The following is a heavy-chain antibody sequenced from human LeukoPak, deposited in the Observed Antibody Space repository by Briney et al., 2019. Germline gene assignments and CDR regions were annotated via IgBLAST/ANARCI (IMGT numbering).Heavy chain of an antibody. V-gene: IGHV3-30-3*02. Sequence: GRSLRLSCAASGFSFSSYAMHWVRQAPGKGLEWVAAIPNDGSKTYNADSVKGRFTISRDNSKNTLYLQMNSLRTEDTAVYYCANERGYNYGYSFDYWGQGTLVTVSS. D-gene: IGHD5-18*01. CDR3: ANERGYNYGYSFDY. CDR2: IPNDGSKT. J-gene: IGHJ4*02. CDR1: GFSFSSYA.